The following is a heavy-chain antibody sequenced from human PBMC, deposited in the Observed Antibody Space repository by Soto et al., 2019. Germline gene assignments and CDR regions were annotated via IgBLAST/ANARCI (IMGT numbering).Heavy chain of an antibody. V-gene: IGHV4-38-2*01. D-gene: IGHD3-3*01. CDR1: GYSISSGYY. Sequence: PSETLSLTCAVSGYSISSGYYWGWIRQPPGKGLEWIGSIYHIGSTYYNPSLKSRVTISVDTSKNQFSLKLSSVTAADTAVYYCAMTVLRFLEWLLSGWFDPWGQGTLVTFSS. J-gene: IGHJ5*02. CDR2: IYHIGST. CDR3: AMTVLRFLEWLLSGWFDP.